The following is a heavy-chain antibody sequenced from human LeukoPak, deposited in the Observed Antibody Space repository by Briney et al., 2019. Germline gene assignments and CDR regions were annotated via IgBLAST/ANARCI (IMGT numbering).Heavy chain of an antibody. D-gene: IGHD1-26*01. CDR2: INHSGST. J-gene: IGHJ6*03. Sequence: SETLSLTCAVYGGSFSGYYWSWIRQPPGKGLEWIGEINHSGSTNYNPSLKSRVTISVDTSKNQFSLKLSSVTAADTAVYYCARVRGSSGSYEYYHYMDVWGKGTTVTTSS. V-gene: IGHV4-34*01. CDR3: ARVRGSSGSYEYYHYMDV. CDR1: GGSFSGYY.